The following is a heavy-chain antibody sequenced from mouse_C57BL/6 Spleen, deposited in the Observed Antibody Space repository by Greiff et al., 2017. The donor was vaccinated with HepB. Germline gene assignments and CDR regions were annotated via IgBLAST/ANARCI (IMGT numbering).Heavy chain of an antibody. Sequence: ESGPGLVKPSQSLSLTCSVTGYSITSGYYWNWIRQFPGNKLEWMGYISYDGSNNYNPSLKNRISITRDTSKNQFFLKLNSVTTEDTATYYCARYYDGDFDYWGQGTTLTVSS. J-gene: IGHJ2*01. CDR1: GYSITSGYY. V-gene: IGHV3-6*01. CDR2: ISYDGSN. CDR3: ARYYDGDFDY. D-gene: IGHD1-1*01.